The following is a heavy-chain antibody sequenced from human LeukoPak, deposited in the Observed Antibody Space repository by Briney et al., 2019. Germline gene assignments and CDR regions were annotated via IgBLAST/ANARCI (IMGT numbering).Heavy chain of an antibody. J-gene: IGHJ4*02. CDR2: INHSGST. Sequence: SETLSLTCAVYGGSFSGYYWSWIRQPPGKGLEWIGEINHSGSTNYNPSLKSRVTISVDTSKNQFSLKLSSVTAADTAVYYCARDGTYTDYDPDFDIWGQGTLVTVSS. D-gene: IGHD5-12*01. V-gene: IGHV4-34*01. CDR1: GGSFSGYY. CDR3: ARDGTYTDYDPDFDI.